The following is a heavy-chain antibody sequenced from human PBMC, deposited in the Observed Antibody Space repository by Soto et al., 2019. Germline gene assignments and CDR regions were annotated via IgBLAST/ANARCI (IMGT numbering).Heavy chain of an antibody. Sequence: GGSLRLSCAASGFTVSSNYMSWVRQAPGKGLEWVSVIYSGGSTYYADSVKGRFTISRHNSKNTLYLQMNSLRAEDTAVYYCARGNSSSGRYYYYYYMDVWGKGTTVTVSS. CDR2: IYSGGST. J-gene: IGHJ6*03. CDR3: ARGNSSSGRYYYYYYMDV. D-gene: IGHD6-6*01. CDR1: GFTVSSNY. V-gene: IGHV3-53*04.